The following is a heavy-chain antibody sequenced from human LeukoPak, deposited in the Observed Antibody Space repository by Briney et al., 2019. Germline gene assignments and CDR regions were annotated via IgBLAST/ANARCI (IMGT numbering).Heavy chain of an antibody. CDR1: GGSISTYY. J-gene: IGHJ3*02. CDR3: ARVGSYAFDI. V-gene: IGHV4-59*01. CDR2: SDYNGGT. Sequence: SETLSLTCTVPGGSISTYYWSWIRQPPGKGLEWIGYSDYNGGTHYNPSLKSRVTISVDTSKNQFSLKLRSVTAADTAVYYCARVGSYAFDIWGQGTMVTVSS.